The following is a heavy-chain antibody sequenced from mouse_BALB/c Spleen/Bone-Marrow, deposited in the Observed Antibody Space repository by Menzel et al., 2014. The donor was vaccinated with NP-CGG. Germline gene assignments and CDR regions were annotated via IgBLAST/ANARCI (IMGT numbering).Heavy chain of an antibody. V-gene: IGHV1-84*02. Sequence: LVESGPELVKPGASVKISCKASGYTFTDYYINWVKQKPGQGLEWIGWIYPGSGNTKYNEKFKGKATLTVDTSSSTAYMQLSSLTSEDTAAYFCARILYWYFDVWGAGTTVTVSS. J-gene: IGHJ1*01. CDR1: GYTFTDYY. CDR2: IYPGSGNT. CDR3: ARILYWYFDV.